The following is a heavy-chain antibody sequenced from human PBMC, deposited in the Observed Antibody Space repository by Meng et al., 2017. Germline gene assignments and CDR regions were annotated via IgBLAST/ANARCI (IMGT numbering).Heavy chain of an antibody. J-gene: IGHJ4*02. CDR1: GFTFSNYA. V-gene: IGHV3-30-3*01. CDR3: ASTDKYYFDY. CDR2: ISYDGSNK. Sequence: QVQLVESGGCLVQPGRSRRLFCAASGFTFSNYAMHWVRQAPGKGLEWVALISYDGSNKYYADSVKGRFTLSRDNSKNTQYLQMNSLRAEDTAVYYCASTDKYYFDYWGQGTLVTVSS.